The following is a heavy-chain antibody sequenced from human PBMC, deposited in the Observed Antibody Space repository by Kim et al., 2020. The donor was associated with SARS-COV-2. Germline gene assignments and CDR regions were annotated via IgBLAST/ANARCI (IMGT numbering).Heavy chain of an antibody. CDR2: IKEDGSVK. D-gene: IGHD6-13*01. CDR3: ATSSWYAFDF. Sequence: GGSLRLSCAASGFTFMSYWMTWVRQAPGRGLEWVANIKEDGSVKQYADSVKGRFTISRDNARNSLYVQMNSLRAEDTAVYYCATSSWYAFDFWGQGTMVTVSS. CDR1: GFTFMSYW. J-gene: IGHJ3*01. V-gene: IGHV3-7*03.